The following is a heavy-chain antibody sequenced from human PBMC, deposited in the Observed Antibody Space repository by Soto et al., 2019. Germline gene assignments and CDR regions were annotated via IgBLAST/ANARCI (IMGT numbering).Heavy chain of an antibody. J-gene: IGHJ4*02. V-gene: IGHV1-69*13. Sequence: WASVKVSCKTSGGTFNSYIITWVRQAPGQGLEWMGGIIPIFGSADYAQKLQGRVTITADESTSTAYMELSSLRSEDTAVYYCARALASNKYYFDSWGQGTQVTVSS. D-gene: IGHD3-3*02. CDR1: GGTFNSYI. CDR2: IIPIFGSA. CDR3: ARALASNKYYFDS.